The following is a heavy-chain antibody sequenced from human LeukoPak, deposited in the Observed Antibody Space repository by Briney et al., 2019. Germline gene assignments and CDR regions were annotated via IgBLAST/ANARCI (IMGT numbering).Heavy chain of an antibody. CDR3: ARGKDFWSGYLDMDNWFDP. Sequence: GGSLRLSCAASGFTFSDYYMSWIRQAPGKGLEWVSYISSSGSTIYYADSVKGRFTISRDNAKNSLYLQMNSLIAEDTAAYYCARGKDFWSGYLDMDNWFDPWGQGTLVTVSS. CDR2: ISSSGSTI. V-gene: IGHV3-11*01. CDR1: GFTFSDYY. J-gene: IGHJ5*02. D-gene: IGHD3-3*01.